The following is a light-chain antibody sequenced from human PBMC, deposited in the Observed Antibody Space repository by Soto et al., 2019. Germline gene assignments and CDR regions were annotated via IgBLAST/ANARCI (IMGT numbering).Light chain of an antibody. Sequence: DIVMTQSPDSLAVSLGERATINCKSSQSVLYSSNNKNYLAWYQQKSGQPPKLLIYWASTRESGVPDRFSGSGSGTDFTLTSSSLQAEDVAVYYCQQCYNTPYTFGQGTKVEIK. CDR3: QQCYNTPYT. CDR2: WAS. J-gene: IGKJ2*01. V-gene: IGKV4-1*01. CDR1: QSVLYSSNNKNY.